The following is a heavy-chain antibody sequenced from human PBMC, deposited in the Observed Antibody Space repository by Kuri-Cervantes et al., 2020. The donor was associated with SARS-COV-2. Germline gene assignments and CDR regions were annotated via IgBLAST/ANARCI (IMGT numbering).Heavy chain of an antibody. CDR1: GYSISSGYY. CDR3: ARLLITMVRGVKPRDNWFDP. D-gene: IGHD3-10*01. Sequence: SETLSLTCAVSGYSISSGYYWGWIRQPPGKGLEWIGSIYHSGSTYYNPSLKSRVTISVDTSKNQFSLKLSSVTAADTAVYYCARLLITMVRGVKPRDNWFDPWGQGTLVTVSS. J-gene: IGHJ5*02. V-gene: IGHV4-38-2*01. CDR2: IYHSGST.